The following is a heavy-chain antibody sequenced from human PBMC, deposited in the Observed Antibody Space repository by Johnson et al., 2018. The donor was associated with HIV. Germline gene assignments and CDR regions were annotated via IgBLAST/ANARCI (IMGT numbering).Heavy chain of an antibody. CDR3: ARGGNNHAFDI. CDR2: INNDGSDT. J-gene: IGHJ3*02. D-gene: IGHD5-24*01. Sequence: VQLVEAGGGAVQPRRSLRLSCAASGCTLSSYAMHWVRQAPGKGLVFVSRINNDGSDTTYADSVKGRFTISIDNAKSTLFLQMNSLRAEDTAVYYCARGGNNHAFDIWGQGTMVTVSS. V-gene: IGHV3-74*02. CDR1: GCTLSSYA.